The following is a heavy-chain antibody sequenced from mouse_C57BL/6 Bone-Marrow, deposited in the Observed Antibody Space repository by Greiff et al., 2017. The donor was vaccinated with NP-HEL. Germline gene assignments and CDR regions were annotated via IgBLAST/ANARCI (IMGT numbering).Heavy chain of an antibody. CDR1: GFTFSNYW. D-gene: IGHD2-2*01. CDR2: IRLKSDNYAT. CDR3: AMVTKGY. V-gene: IGHV6-3*01. Sequence: EVKLVESGGGLLHPGGSMKLSVVASGFTFSNYWMNWFRQSQGKGLEWVAQIRLKSDNYATHFAESVKGRFTISRDDSKSSVYLQMNNLRAEDTGIYYCAMVTKGYWGQGTTLTVSS. J-gene: IGHJ2*01.